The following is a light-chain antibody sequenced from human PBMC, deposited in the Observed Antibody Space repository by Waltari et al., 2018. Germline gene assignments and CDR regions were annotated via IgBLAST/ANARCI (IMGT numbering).Light chain of an antibody. CDR2: AAS. CDR3: HQSYSTPLIT. J-gene: IGKJ5*01. V-gene: IGKV1-39*01. CDR1: QSISSY. Sequence: DIQMTQSPSSLSASVGDRVTITCRASQSISSYLNWYQQKPGKARKLLIYAASRLQSGVPSRSSGSGAARAVTITISSLQHEDFATYYCHQSYSTPLITFGEGTRLEI.